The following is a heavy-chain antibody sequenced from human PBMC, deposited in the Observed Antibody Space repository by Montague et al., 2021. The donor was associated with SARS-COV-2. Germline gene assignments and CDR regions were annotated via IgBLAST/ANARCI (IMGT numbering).Heavy chain of an antibody. J-gene: IGHJ4*02. CDR2: VTTSGTT. CDR1: GGSITGFS. D-gene: IGHD6-6*01. V-gene: IGHV4-4*07. Sequence: SETLSLTCAVSGGSITGFSWSWVRQPAGKGLEWNGRVTTSGTTNYSPSLRSRVTMSVDTSKNQFSLNLNSVTAADTAIYYCARTPTRPLSLDSWGQGTLVTVSS. CDR3: ARTPTRPLSLDS.